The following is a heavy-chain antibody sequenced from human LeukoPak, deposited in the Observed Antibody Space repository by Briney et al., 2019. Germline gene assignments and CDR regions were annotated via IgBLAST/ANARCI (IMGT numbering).Heavy chain of an antibody. Sequence: PSETLSLTCAVSGYSISSGYYWGWIRPPPGKGREGIGNIYHSGSTYYNPSVKSRVTISGDTAKNNFSLKLSSVTAADTAVYYCARLVWGSLTGYYFDYWGQGTLVTVSS. CDR3: ARLVWGSLTGYYFDY. D-gene: IGHD3-16*01. CDR1: GYSISSGYY. V-gene: IGHV4-38-2*01. CDR2: IYHSGST. J-gene: IGHJ4*02.